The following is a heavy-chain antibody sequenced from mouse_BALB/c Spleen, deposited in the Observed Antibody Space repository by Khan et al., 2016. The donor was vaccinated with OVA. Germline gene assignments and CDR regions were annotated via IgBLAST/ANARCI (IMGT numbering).Heavy chain of an antibody. Sequence: VQLQQSGAELVKPGASVKLSCTASGFNIKDTYLHWVKQRPEQGLEWIGRIAPANGNTQYDPKFQGKATITSDTSSNPSYLQLNSLTSEDAAVYYCARPSDDPRDFEVWGAGTTVTVSS. D-gene: IGHD6-1*01. CDR3: ARPSDDPRDFEV. V-gene: IGHV14-3*02. J-gene: IGHJ1*01. CDR1: GFNIKDTY. CDR2: IAPANGNT.